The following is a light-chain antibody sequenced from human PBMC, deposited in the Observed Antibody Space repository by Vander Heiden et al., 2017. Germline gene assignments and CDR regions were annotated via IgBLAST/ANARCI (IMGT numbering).Light chain of an antibody. J-gene: IGLJ3*02. CDR2: RTI. Sequence: QTVVTQAPSFSVSPGGTVTLTCGLSSGSVSTSYYPSWYQKTTGQAPRTLIYRTITRSSGVPDRCAGSILGNKAALTITGAQAEDEADYYCVLYMGSGIWVFGGGTKLTVL. CDR1: SGSVSTSYY. CDR3: VLYMGSGIWV. V-gene: IGLV8-61*01.